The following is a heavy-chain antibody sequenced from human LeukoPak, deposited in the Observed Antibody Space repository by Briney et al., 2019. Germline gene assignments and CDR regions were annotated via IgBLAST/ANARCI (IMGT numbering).Heavy chain of an antibody. J-gene: IGHJ6*03. Sequence: ASVKVSCKASGYTFTGYYMHWVRQAPGQGLEWMGWINPNSGGTNYAQKFQARVTMTRDTSISTAYMELSRLRSDDTAVYYCARESISYYYYYMDVWGKGTTVTVSS. CDR1: GYTFTGYY. CDR3: ARESISYYYYYMDV. V-gene: IGHV1-2*02. D-gene: IGHD3-9*01. CDR2: INPNSGGT.